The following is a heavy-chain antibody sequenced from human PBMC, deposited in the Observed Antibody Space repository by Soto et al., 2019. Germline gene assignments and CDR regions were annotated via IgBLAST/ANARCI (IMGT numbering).Heavy chain of an antibody. J-gene: IGHJ4*02. V-gene: IGHV1-69*01. Sequence: QAQVVQSGAEVRKPGSSVKLSCKASEGTFNSYAIAWVRQAPGQGLEWMGGIIPYYNTLNYAQKFQDRVTITADDSTNTFYMELRSLRSDDTAGYFCASGASRWYPSVFDTWAQGTLVPVSS. CDR2: IIPYYNTL. CDR3: ASGASRWYPSVFDT. D-gene: IGHD6-13*01. CDR1: EGTFNSYA.